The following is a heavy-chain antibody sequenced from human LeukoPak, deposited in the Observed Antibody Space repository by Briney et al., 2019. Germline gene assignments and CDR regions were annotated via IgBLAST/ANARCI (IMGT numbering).Heavy chain of an antibody. CDR2: IYYSGST. D-gene: IGHD2-15*01. J-gene: IGHJ4*02. CDR1: GGSVSSYY. Sequence: SETLSLTCTVSGGSVSSYYWSWIRQPPGKGLEWIGYIYYSGSTNYNPSLKSRVTISVDTSKNQFSLKLSSVTAADTAVYYCARTVVVAATTNRGFDYWGQGTLVTVSS. V-gene: IGHV4-59*02. CDR3: ARTVVVAATTNRGFDY.